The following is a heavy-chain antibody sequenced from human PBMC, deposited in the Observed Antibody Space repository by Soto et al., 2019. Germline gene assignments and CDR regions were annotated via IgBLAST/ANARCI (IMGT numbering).Heavy chain of an antibody. CDR2: IYYSGST. J-gene: IGHJ5*02. D-gene: IGHD3-3*01. Sequence: SETLSLTCTVSGGSVSSGSYYWSWIRQPPGKGLEWIGYIYYSGSTNYNPSLKSRVTISVDTSKNQFSLKLSSVTAADTAVYYCASLLHLRYYDFWSGYPSWFDPWGQGTLVTVSS. CDR3: ASLLHLRYYDFWSGYPSWFDP. V-gene: IGHV4-61*01. CDR1: GGSVSSGSYY.